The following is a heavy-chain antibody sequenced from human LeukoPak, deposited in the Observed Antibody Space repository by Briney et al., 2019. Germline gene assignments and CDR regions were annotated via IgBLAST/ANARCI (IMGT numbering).Heavy chain of an antibody. D-gene: IGHD3-22*01. Sequence: PGRSLRLSCAASGFTFSSYAMHWVRQAPGKGLEWAAVISYDGSNKYYADSVKGRFTISRDNSKNTLYLQMNSLRAEDTAVYYCARACITMIVVVPDYWGQGTLVTVSS. J-gene: IGHJ4*02. CDR2: ISYDGSNK. CDR3: ARACITMIVVVPDY. V-gene: IGHV3-30*04. CDR1: GFTFSSYA.